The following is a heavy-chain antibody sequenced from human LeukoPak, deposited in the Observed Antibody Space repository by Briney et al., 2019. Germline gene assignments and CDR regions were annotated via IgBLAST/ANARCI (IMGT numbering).Heavy chain of an antibody. CDR3: AKARGSSVYEQFDY. V-gene: IGHV3-23*01. J-gene: IGHJ4*02. D-gene: IGHD5/OR15-5a*01. CDR2: ISTSGRAT. CDR1: GFAFSTYP. Sequence: PGGSLRLSCAASGFAFSTYPMTWVRQAPEKGLQWVSTISTSGRATYYADPVEGRFTISRDNSKNTLYLQMNSLRAGDTAVYYCAKARGSSVYEQFDYWGQGTQVTVSP.